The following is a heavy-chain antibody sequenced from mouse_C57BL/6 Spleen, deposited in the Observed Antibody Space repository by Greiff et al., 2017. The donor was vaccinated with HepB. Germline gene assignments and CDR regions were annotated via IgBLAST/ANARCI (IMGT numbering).Heavy chain of an antibody. D-gene: IGHD1-1*01. CDR1: GFNIKNTY. CDR2: IDPANGDT. CDR3: ARYYGSREDWYFDV. J-gene: IGHJ1*03. V-gene: IGHV14-3*01. Sequence: VQLQQSVAELVRPGASVKLSCTASGFNIKNTYMHWVKQRPEQGLEWIGRIDPANGDTKYAPKFQGKATITADTTSNTPYLQLSSLTSEDNALYYCARYYGSREDWYFDVWGTGTSVTVSS.